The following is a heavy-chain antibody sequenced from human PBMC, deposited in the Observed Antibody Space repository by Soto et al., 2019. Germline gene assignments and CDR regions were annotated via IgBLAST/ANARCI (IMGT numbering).Heavy chain of an antibody. CDR1: GGSFSGYY. Sequence: PXETLSLIFAVCGGSFSGYYWSGIRQPPGKGLEWIGEINHSGSTNYNPSLKSRVTISVDTSKNQFSLKLSSVTAADTAVYYCARIKSYCSSNSCSKNWFDPWGQGTLVTVSS. CDR3: ARIKSYCSSNSCSKNWFDP. J-gene: IGHJ5*02. CDR2: INHSGST. V-gene: IGHV4-34*01. D-gene: IGHD2-2*01.